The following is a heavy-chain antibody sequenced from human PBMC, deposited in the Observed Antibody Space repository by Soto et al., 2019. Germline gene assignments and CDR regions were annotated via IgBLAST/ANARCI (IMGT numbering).Heavy chain of an antibody. V-gene: IGHV3-23*01. J-gene: IGHJ4*02. CDR3: AKAGYYDSSGYYPKRTRFWDFDPHPIDY. CDR1: GFTFSSYA. CDR2: ISGSGCST. D-gene: IGHD3-22*01. Sequence: GGSLRLSCAASGFTFSSYAMSWVRQAPGKGLEWVSAISGSGCSTYYADSVKGRFTISRDNSKNTLYLQMNSLRAEDTAVYYCAKAGYYDSSGYYPKRTRFWDFDPHPIDYWGQGTLVTVSS.